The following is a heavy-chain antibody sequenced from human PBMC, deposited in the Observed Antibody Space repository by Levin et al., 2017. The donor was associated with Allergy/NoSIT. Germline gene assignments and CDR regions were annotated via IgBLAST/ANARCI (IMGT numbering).Heavy chain of an antibody. J-gene: IGHJ3*01. Sequence: GESLKISCAASGFTLSNVWMSWVRQAPGKGLEWVGRIKSKSDGGTTAYAAPVQGRFTISRDDSKDTLFLQMNTLKSEDTAVYYCTTEGYSYGYHAFGFWGQGTMVTVSS. V-gene: IGHV3-15*01. CDR1: GFTLSNVW. CDR3: TTEGYSYGYHAFGF. D-gene: IGHD5-18*01. CDR2: IKSKSDGGTT.